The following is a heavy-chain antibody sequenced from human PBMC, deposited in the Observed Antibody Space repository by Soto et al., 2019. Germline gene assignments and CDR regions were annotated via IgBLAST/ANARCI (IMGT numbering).Heavy chain of an antibody. V-gene: IGHV3-23*01. CDR2: ITGSGATT. CDR3: AEIVSEVVAATTFDH. Sequence: QLLESGGGLVPPGGSLTLSCAASGFTFGDYAMSWVRQAPGKGLEWVSGITGSGATTDYADSVKGRFTISRDNSKNTLYLKRNSLRDEDTAVFDCAEIVSEVVAATTFDHWGQGTLVTVSS. J-gene: IGHJ4*02. CDR1: GFTFGDYA. D-gene: IGHD2-15*01.